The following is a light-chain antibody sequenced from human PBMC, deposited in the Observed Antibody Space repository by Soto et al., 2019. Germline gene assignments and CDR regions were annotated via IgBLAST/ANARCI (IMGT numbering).Light chain of an antibody. Sequence: DIQLTQSPSVLSSSVGARVTITCGASQSISVWLAWYQQKAGKAPNLLIYKASRLESGVPSRFSGSGSETEFTLTISGLQPGDSATYYCQQYNSYSPTFGQGTKVDIK. CDR3: QQYNSYSPT. CDR2: KAS. V-gene: IGKV1-5*03. CDR1: QSISVW. J-gene: IGKJ1*01.